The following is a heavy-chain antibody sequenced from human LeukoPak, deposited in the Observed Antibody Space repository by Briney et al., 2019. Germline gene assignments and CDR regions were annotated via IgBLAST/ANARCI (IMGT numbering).Heavy chain of an antibody. V-gene: IGHV3-30*02. CDR2: VRPDGSSQ. D-gene: IGHD3-10*01. CDR1: GFTFSNFG. CDR3: AKDQAGTWGLDY. Sequence: GGSLRLSCAASGFTFSNFGMHWVRQAPGEGLEWVAFVRPDGSSQYYADSVKGRFTISRDNSKNTLYLQMNSLRAEDTAFYYCAKDQAGTWGLDYWGQGTLVTVSS. J-gene: IGHJ4*02.